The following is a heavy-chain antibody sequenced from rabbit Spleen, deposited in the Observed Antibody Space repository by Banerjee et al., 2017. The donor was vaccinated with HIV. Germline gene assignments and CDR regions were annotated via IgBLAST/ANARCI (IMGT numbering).Heavy chain of an antibody. CDR3: ARDGSGDYIDGYFNL. Sequence: QSLEESGGDLVKPGASLTLTCTASGFSFSGSYWMSWVRQAPGKGLEWIACIDAGSSGSTNYTSWAKGRFTISKTSSTTVTLQMTSLTAADTATYFCARDGSGDYIDGYFNLWGQGTLVTVS. J-gene: IGHJ4*01. D-gene: IGHD1-1*01. CDR2: IDAGSSGST. CDR1: GFSFSGSYW. V-gene: IGHV1S40*01.